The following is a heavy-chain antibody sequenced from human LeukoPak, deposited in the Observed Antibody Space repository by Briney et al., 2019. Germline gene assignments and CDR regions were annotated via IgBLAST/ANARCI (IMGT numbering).Heavy chain of an antibody. CDR3: ARVSIVVVPAAMHPIDY. D-gene: IGHD2-2*01. J-gene: IGHJ4*02. CDR2: IYPGDSDT. CDR1: GYRFTSNW. Sequence: GESLQISCKGSGYRFTSNWIGWVRQMPGKGLEWMGIIYPGDSDTRYSPSFQGQVTISADKSISTAYLQWSSLKASDTAMYCCARVSIVVVPAAMHPIDYWGQGTLVTVSS. V-gene: IGHV5-51*01.